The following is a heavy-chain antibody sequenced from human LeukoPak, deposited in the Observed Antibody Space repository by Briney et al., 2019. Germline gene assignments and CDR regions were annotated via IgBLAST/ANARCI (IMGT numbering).Heavy chain of an antibody. V-gene: IGHV4-59*01. Sequence: SETLSLTCTVSGDSIRNYHWTWIRQPPGKALEWIGYIYYSGSTNYNPSLKSRVTISVDTSKNQFSLKLSSVTAADTAVYYCARVYYHSSAYYLYFFDYWGQGTLVTVSS. J-gene: IGHJ4*02. CDR3: ARVYYHSSAYYLYFFDY. CDR2: IYYSGST. D-gene: IGHD3-22*01. CDR1: GDSIRNYH.